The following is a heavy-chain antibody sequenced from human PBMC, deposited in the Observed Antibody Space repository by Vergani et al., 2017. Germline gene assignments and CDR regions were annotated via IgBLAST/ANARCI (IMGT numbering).Heavy chain of an antibody. CDR3: ARLRVGASPSPLSPTYAFDI. CDR2: INHSGST. D-gene: IGHD1-26*01. CDR1: GGSFSGYY. J-gene: IGHJ3*02. V-gene: IGHV4-34*01. Sequence: QVQLQQWGAGLLKPSETLSLTCAVYGGSFSGYYWSWIRQPPGKGREWIGEINHSGSTNYNPSLKSRVTISVDASKNQFSLKLSSVIAADTAVYYCARLRVGASPSPLSPTYAFDIGGQGTMVTVAS.